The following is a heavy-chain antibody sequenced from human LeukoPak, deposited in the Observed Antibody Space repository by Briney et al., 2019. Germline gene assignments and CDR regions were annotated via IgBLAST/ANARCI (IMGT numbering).Heavy chain of an antibody. CDR1: GFTFSSYG. CDR2: ISYDGSSK. J-gene: IGHJ4*02. V-gene: IGHV3-30*03. Sequence: GGSLRLSCAASGFTFSSYGMHWVRQAPGKGLEWVAVISYDGSSKYYADSVKGRFTISRDNSKNALYLQMNSLRAEDTAVYYCAREGDFDWLFHYWGQGTLVTVSS. D-gene: IGHD3-9*01. CDR3: AREGDFDWLFHY.